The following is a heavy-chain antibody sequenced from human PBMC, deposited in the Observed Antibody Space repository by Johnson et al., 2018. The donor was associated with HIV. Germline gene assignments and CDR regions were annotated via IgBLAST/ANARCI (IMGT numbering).Heavy chain of an antibody. V-gene: IGHV3-53*01. CDR2: IYSGGNT. CDR3: AKDMDRYYDFDAFDI. J-gene: IGHJ3*02. CDR1: GFTVRSTY. D-gene: IGHD3-3*01. Sequence: EVQLVESGGGLVQPGGSLRLSCAASGFTVRSTYMNWVRQAPGKGLEWVSVIYSGGNTYYTDSVRGRFTISRDNSRNTLYLQMNSLKTEDTALYYCAKDMDRYYDFDAFDIWGQGTMVTVSS.